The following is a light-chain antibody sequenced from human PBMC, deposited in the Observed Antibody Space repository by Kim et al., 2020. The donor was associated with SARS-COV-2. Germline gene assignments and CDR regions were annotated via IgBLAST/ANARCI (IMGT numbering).Light chain of an antibody. CDR2: AAS. CDR1: QSVTSR. Sequence: SVSTGETATLSCRASQSVTSRLAWYQQKPGQAPRLLIYAASTRATDLPARFSGTGSGTEFTLTISSLQSEDFAIYYCQQYSTWPLTFGGGTKLEI. V-gene: IGKV3-15*01. CDR3: QQYSTWPLT. J-gene: IGKJ4*01.